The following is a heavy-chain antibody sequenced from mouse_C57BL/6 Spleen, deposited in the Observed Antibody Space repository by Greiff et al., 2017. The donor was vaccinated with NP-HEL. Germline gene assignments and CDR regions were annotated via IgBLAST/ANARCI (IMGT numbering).Heavy chain of an antibody. J-gene: IGHJ4*01. CDR3: ARHPDYYGSRNYAMEY. CDR1: GYTFTEYT. CDR2: FYPGSGSI. Sequence: QVQLKEPGAELVKPGASVKLSCKASGYTFTEYTIHWVKQRSGQGLAWIGWFYPGSGSIKYNEKFKDKATLTADKASSTVYMELSRLTSDDSAVYFCARHPDYYGSRNYAMEYWGQGTSVTVSS. V-gene: IGHV1-62-2*01. D-gene: IGHD1-1*01.